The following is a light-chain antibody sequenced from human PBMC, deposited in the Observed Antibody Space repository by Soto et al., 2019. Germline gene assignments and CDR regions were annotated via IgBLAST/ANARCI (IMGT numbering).Light chain of an antibody. V-gene: IGLV2-23*01. CDR1: ISDVETYSL. J-gene: IGLJ2*01. CDR2: EDT. Sequence: QSALTQPASVSGSPGQSITISCTGTISDVETYSLVSWYQHHPGKAPKLMIYEDTKRPSGVSDRFSGSKSGNTASLTISGLQAEDEADYYCCSYAVVSRTDVLFGGGTKLTVL. CDR3: CSYAVVSRTDVL.